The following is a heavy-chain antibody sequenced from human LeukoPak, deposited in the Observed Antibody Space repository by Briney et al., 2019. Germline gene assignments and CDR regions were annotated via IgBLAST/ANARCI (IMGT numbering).Heavy chain of an antibody. CDR3: AKALPRTTVTPAYFDY. J-gene: IGHJ4*02. CDR1: GFTFSSYA. Sequence: GESLKISCAASGFTFSSYAMSWVRQAPGKGLEWVSAISGSGGSTYYADSVKGRFTISRDNSKNTLYLQMNSLRAEDTAVYYCAKALPRTTVTPAYFDYWGQGTLVTVSS. V-gene: IGHV3-23*01. D-gene: IGHD4-17*01. CDR2: ISGSGGST.